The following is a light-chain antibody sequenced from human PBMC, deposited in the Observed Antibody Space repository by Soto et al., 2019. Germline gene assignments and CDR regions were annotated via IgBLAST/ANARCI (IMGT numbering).Light chain of an antibody. Sequence: QSVLTQPPSVSGAPGQMVTISCTGSSSNIGAGYDVHWYQQLPGTAPKLLIYGNSNRPSGVPDRFSGSKSGTSASLAITGLQAEDEADYYCQSYDSSLNVVFGGGTKLTVL. V-gene: IGLV1-40*01. J-gene: IGLJ2*01. CDR3: QSYDSSLNVV. CDR1: SSNIGAGYD. CDR2: GNS.